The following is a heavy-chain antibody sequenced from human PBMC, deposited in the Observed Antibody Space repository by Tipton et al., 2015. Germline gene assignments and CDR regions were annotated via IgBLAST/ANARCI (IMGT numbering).Heavy chain of an antibody. D-gene: IGHD6-13*01. V-gene: IGHV5-51*01. J-gene: IGHJ4*02. CDR2: IYLGDSDT. CDR3: VKDGTRSSSWFDFDY. Sequence: VQMVQSGAEVKKPGESLKISCKGSGHSFTNYWIGWVRQMPGKGLEWMGIIYLGDSDTRYTSAFQGQVTISADKSINTAYMQWSSLRASDTAMYYCVKDGTRSSSWFDFDYWGQGTLVTVSS. CDR1: GHSFTNYW.